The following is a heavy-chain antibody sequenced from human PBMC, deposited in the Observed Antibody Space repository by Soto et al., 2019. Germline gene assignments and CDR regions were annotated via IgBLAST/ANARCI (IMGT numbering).Heavy chain of an antibody. V-gene: IGHV3-23*01. CDR1: GFTFNAYA. CDR2: IGGSGGNR. Sequence: DVQLLESGGGLVQPGGSLRLSCAASGFTFNAYAMTWVRQAPGKGLEWVSAIGGSGGNRYYAGSVRSRFTISRDYSKDTVDLQMNSLRVEDTAVYYCARVASDYINSVDHWGQGILVSVSS. J-gene: IGHJ4*02. D-gene: IGHD4-4*01. CDR3: ARVASDYINSVDH.